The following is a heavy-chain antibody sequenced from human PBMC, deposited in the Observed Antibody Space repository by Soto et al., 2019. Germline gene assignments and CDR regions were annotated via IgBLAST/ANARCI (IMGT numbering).Heavy chain of an antibody. J-gene: IGHJ6*02. D-gene: IGHD2-15*01. CDR3: ATDQRDKYCGGGSCYFYYGMDV. CDR2: LSNDGRFK. V-gene: IGHV3-30*04. Sequence: HVQLVESGGGVVQPGRSLGLSCAASGFTFNNYVMHWVRQSPGRGLEWVASLSNDGRFKHYADSLEGRFTISRDKSKNTLFLQMGSLKNEGTAVYYSATDQRDKYCGGGSCYFYYGMDVWGQGTTVTVSS. CDR1: GFTFNNYV.